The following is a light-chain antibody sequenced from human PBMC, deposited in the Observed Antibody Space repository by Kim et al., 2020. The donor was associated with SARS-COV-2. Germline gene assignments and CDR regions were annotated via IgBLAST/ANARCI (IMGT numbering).Light chain of an antibody. Sequence: EIVLTQSPATLSLSPGERATLSCRASQSVSSYLAWYQQKPGQAPRLLIYDASNRATGIPARFSGSGSGTDFTLTISSLEPEDFAVYYCQQRSNWPTYTFGQGTKLKI. J-gene: IGKJ2*01. CDR2: DAS. CDR3: QQRSNWPTYT. V-gene: IGKV3-11*01. CDR1: QSVSSY.